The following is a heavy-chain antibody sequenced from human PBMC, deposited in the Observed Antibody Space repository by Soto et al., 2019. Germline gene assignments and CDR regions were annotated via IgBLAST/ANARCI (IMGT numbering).Heavy chain of an antibody. J-gene: IGHJ6*02. CDR3: AGFRRYYYYYGMDV. CDR2: ISAYNGNT. CDR1: GYTFTSYG. V-gene: IGHV1-18*01. Sequence: ASVKVSCKASGYTFTSYGISWVRQALGQGLEWMGWISAYNGNTNYAQKLQGRVTMTTDTSTSTAYMELRSLRSDDTAVYYCAGFRRYYYYYGMDVWGQGTTVTVSS.